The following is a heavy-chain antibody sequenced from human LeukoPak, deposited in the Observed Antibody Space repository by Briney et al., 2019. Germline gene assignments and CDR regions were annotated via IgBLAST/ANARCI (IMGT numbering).Heavy chain of an antibody. CDR1: GFTFSDYY. V-gene: IGHV3-11*04. CDR2: ISSSGSTI. Sequence: GESLKISCAASGFTFSDYYMSWIRQAPGKGLEWVSYISSSGSTIYYADSVKGRFTISRDKAKNSLYLQMNSLRAEDTAVYYCASMGATTSRFDIWGQGTMVSVSS. CDR3: ASMGATTSRFDI. J-gene: IGHJ3*02. D-gene: IGHD1-26*01.